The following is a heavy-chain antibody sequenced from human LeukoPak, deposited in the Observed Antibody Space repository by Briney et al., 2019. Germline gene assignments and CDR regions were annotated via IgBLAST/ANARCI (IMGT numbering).Heavy chain of an antibody. CDR2: ILYDGRSK. CDR3: AKNRGWGSGSYYQPDY. D-gene: IGHD3-10*01. Sequence: GGSLRLSCAASGFTFSSYGMHWVRQAPGKGLERVSVILYDGRSKYYADSVKGRFTISRDNSKNTLYRQMNSRRAEDTAVYYCAKNRGWGSGSYYQPDYWGQGTLVTVSS. J-gene: IGHJ4*02. V-gene: IGHV3-30*18. CDR1: GFTFSSYG.